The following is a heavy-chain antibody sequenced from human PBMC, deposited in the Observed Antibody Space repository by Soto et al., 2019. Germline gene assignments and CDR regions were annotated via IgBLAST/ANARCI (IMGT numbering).Heavy chain of an antibody. V-gene: IGHV3-33*01. D-gene: IGHD6-13*01. CDR2: IWYDGSNK. CDR3: ASEDGSSWGNFDY. J-gene: IGHJ4*02. Sequence: QVQLVESGGGVVQPGRSLRLSCAASGFTFSSYGMHWVRQAPGKGLEWVAVIWYDGSNKYYADSVKGRFTISRDNSKNTLYLQMNSLRAEDTAVFYCASEDGSSWGNFDYWGQGTLVTVSS. CDR1: GFTFSSYG.